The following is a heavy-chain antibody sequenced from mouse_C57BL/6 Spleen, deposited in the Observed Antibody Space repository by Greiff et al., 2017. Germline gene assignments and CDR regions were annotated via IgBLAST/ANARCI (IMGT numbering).Heavy chain of an antibody. CDR3: ARSTEDYAMDY. CDR1: GYTFTSYW. CDR2: IDPSDSYT. J-gene: IGHJ4*01. V-gene: IGHV1-69*01. Sequence: QVHVKQPGAELVMPGASVKLSCKASGYTFTSYWMHWVKQRPGQGLEWIGEIDPSDSYTNYNQKFKGKSTLTVDKSSSTAYMQLSSLTSEDSAVYYCARSTEDYAMDYWGQGTSVTVSS.